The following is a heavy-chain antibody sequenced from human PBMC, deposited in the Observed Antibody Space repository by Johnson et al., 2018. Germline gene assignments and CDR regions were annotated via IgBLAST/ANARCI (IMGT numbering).Heavy chain of an antibody. Sequence: GLVKPGGSLRLSXAASGFTFSSYSMNWVRQAPGKGLEWVSSITSSSTYIYYADSVKGRFSIPRENAKNSLYLQLNSLRAEDTAVYYCARCSSLGYYYGMDVWGQGTTVTVSS. D-gene: IGHD6-6*01. J-gene: IGHJ6*02. CDR2: ITSSSTYI. V-gene: IGHV3-21*01. CDR1: GFTFSSYS. CDR3: ARCSSLGYYYGMDV.